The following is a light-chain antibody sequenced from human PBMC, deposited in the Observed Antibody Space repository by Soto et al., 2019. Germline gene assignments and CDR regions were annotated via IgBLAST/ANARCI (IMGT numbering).Light chain of an antibody. CDR2: AAS. CDR3: QQANSFPT. CDR1: QSISSW. V-gene: IGKV1-12*01. Sequence: DIQMTQSPSSVSASVGDRVTITCRASQSISSWLAWYQQKPGKAPKLLINAASSLQSGVPSRFSGSGSGTDFTLTISSLQPEDFATYYCQQANSFPTFGQGTKVEIK. J-gene: IGKJ1*01.